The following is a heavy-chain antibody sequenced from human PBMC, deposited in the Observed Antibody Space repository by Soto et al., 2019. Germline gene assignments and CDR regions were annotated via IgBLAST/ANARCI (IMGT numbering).Heavy chain of an antibody. CDR3: ARDVPGSGSYYNVRRRFYGMDV. Sequence: QVQLVQSGAEEKKPGASVKVSCKASGYTFTSYAMHWVRQAPGQRLEWMGWIHAGNGNTKYSQKFQGKVTINRDTSASTADMELSSLRSEDTAVYYCARDVPGSGSYYNVRRRFYGMDVWCQGTTVTVSS. CDR1: GYTFTSYA. D-gene: IGHD3-10*01. J-gene: IGHJ6*02. CDR2: IHAGNGNT. V-gene: IGHV1-3*05.